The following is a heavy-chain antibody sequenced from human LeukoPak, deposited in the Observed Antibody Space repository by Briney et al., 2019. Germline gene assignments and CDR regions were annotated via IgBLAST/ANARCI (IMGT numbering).Heavy chain of an antibody. CDR3: AKDHVLAPWTPFDY. D-gene: IGHD3-10*02. V-gene: IGHV3-23*01. J-gene: IGHJ4*02. CDR1: GFTFSSYA. Sequence: PGGSLRLSCAASGFTFSSYAMSWVRQAPGKGLEWVSAISGSGGSTYYADSVKGRFTIPRDNSKNTLYLQMNSLRAEDTAVYYCAKDHVLAPWTPFDYWGQGTLVTVSS. CDR2: ISGSGGST.